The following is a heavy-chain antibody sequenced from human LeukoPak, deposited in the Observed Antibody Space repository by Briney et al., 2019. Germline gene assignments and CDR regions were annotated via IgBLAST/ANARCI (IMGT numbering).Heavy chain of an antibody. CDR3: ARGGNYGDYVDAFDI. V-gene: IGHV1-2*02. Sequence: GASVKVSCKASGYTFTSYGISWVRQAPGQGLEWMGWINPNSGGTNYAQKFQGRVTMTRDTSISTAYMELSRLRSDDTAVYYCARGGNYGDYVDAFDIWGQGTMVTVSS. CDR1: GYTFTSYG. D-gene: IGHD4-17*01. CDR2: INPNSGGT. J-gene: IGHJ3*02.